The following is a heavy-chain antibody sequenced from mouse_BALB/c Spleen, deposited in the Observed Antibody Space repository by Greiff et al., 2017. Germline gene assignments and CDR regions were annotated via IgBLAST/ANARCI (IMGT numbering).Heavy chain of an antibody. CDR1: GYSITSDYA. CDR2: ISYSGST. CDR3: ARKDYGKGYFDV. V-gene: IGHV3-2*02. D-gene: IGHD2-1*01. J-gene: IGHJ1*01. Sequence: DVKLQESGPGLVKPSQSLSLTCTVTGYSITSDYAWNWIRQFPGNKLEWMGYISYSGSTSYNPSLKSRISITRDTSKNQFFLQLNSVTTEDTATYYCARKDYGKGYFDVWGAGTTVTVSS.